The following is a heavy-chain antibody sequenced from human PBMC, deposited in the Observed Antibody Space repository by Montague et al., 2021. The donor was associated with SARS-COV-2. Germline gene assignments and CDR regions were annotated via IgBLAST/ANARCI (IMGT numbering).Heavy chain of an antibody. J-gene: IGHJ4*02. D-gene: IGHD5-24*01. CDR3: ARGDVEMATIKSGGPFYHFDY. V-gene: IGHV4-59*13. CDR2: IYYSGST. Sequence: SETLSLTCTVSGGSISSYYWSWIRQPPGKGLEWIGYIYYSGSTNYNPSLKSPVIISVDTSKNQFSLKLSSVTAADTAVYYCARGDVEMATIKSGGPFYHFDYWGQGTLVTVSS. CDR1: GGSISSYY.